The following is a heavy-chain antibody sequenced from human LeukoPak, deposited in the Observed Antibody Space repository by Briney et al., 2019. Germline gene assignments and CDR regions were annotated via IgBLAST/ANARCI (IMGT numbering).Heavy chain of an antibody. CDR3: ATAPALGGVSDFDY. CDR1: GGTFNSSA. D-gene: IGHD3-16*01. J-gene: IGHJ4*02. Sequence: SVKVSCKASGGTFNSSAISWVRQAPGQGLEWLGGFIPMFGSGSYAQKFQGRVTITTDESTSTAYMEMRSLRSEDTAVYYCATAPALGGVSDFDYWGQGTLVTVSS. V-gene: IGHV1-69*05. CDR2: FIPMFGSG.